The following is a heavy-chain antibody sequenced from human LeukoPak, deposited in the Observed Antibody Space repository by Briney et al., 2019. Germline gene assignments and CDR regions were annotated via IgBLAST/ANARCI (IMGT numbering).Heavy chain of an antibody. CDR2: IYYSGST. V-gene: IGHV4-59*01. D-gene: IGHD1-26*01. Sequence: SETLSLTCTVSGGSISSYYWSWIRQPPGKGLEWIGYIYYSGSTNYNPSLKSRLTISLDTSKNQFSLRLSSVTAADTAMYYCARGEWELRDYYYMDVWGKGTTVTVSS. CDR1: GGSISSYY. CDR3: ARGEWELRDYYYMDV. J-gene: IGHJ6*03.